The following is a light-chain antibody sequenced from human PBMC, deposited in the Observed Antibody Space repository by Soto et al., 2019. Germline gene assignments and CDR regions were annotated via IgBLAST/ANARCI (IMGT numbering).Light chain of an antibody. CDR2: GAS. Sequence: IVLTQSPGTLSLSPGESAALSCRASQSVRSNFLAWYQQKPGQAPRLLIYGASNRATGIPDRFSGSGSGTDFTLTIGRLEPEDFVVYYCQQYGDSPPYTFGQGTKVDIK. CDR3: QQYGDSPPYT. CDR1: QSVRSNF. J-gene: IGKJ2*01. V-gene: IGKV3-20*01.